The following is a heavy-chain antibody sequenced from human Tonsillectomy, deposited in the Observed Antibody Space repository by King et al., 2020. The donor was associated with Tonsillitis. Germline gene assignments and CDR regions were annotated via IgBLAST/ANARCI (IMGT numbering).Heavy chain of an antibody. Sequence: VQLQESGPGLVKPSETLSLICTVSGGSISTYYWSWIRQPPGKGLEWIGNVYYSGSTNNNPSLKSRVTMSLDTSENQFSLKLTSVTAADTAVYYCARLRCWYTVDYWGQGTLVTVSS. CDR1: GGSISTYY. D-gene: IGHD2-2*02. CDR3: ARLRCWYTVDY. J-gene: IGHJ4*02. V-gene: IGHV4-59*08. CDR2: VYYSGST.